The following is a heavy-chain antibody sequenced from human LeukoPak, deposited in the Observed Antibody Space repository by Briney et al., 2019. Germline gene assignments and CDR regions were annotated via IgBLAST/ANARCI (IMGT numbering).Heavy chain of an antibody. Sequence: GGSLRLSCAGSGFTFSSYWMHWVRHVPGKGPVWVSRINSDESSTSYADSVKGRFTISRDNAKNTLYLQMNSLRAEDTAVYYCVRGTSIFGVVTYYNYYYMDVWGKGTTVTVSS. J-gene: IGHJ6*03. CDR3: VRGTSIFGVVTYYNYYYMDV. CDR2: INSDESST. D-gene: IGHD3-3*01. V-gene: IGHV3-74*01. CDR1: GFTFSSYW.